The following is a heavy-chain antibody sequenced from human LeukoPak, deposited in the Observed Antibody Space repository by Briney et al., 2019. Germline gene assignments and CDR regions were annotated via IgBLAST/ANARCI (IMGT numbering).Heavy chain of an antibody. V-gene: IGHV1-2*02. D-gene: IGHD5-18*01. CDR1: GYTFTGYY. J-gene: IGHJ4*02. CDR2: INPNSGGT. Sequence: ASVKVSCKASGYTFTGYYMHWVRQAPGQGLEWMGWINPNSGGTNYAQKFQGRATMTRDTSISTAYMELSRLRSDDTAVYCCVRYSYSINYWGQGTLVTVSS. CDR3: VRYSYSINY.